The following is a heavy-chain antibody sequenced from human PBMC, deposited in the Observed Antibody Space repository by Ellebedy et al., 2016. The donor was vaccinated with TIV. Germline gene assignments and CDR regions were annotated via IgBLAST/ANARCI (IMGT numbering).Heavy chain of an antibody. Sequence: SETLSLXCTVSGGSISSGSYYWSWIRQPAGKGLEWIGRIYRSGSTNYSPSLKRRVTMSVDTSKNQFSLKLSSLTAADTAVYFCARAVLSSGDYDYYSYYYMDVWGKGTTVTVSS. CDR1: GGSISSGSYY. CDR3: ARAVLSSGDYDYYSYYYMDV. D-gene: IGHD3-22*01. V-gene: IGHV4-61*02. CDR2: IYRSGST. J-gene: IGHJ6*03.